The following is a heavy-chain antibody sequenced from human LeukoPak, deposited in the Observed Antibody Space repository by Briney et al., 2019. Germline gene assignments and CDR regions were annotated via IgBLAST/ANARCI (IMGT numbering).Heavy chain of an antibody. J-gene: IGHJ5*02. CDR3: ARDSGYSYGYGFDP. V-gene: IGHV4-59*01. D-gene: IGHD5-18*01. Sequence: SETLSLTCTVSGGSISSYYWSWIRQPPGKGLEWIGYIYYSGSTNHNPSLKSRVTISVDTSKNQFSLKLSSVTAADTAVYYCARDSGYSYGYGFDPWGQGTLVTVSS. CDR1: GGSISSYY. CDR2: IYYSGST.